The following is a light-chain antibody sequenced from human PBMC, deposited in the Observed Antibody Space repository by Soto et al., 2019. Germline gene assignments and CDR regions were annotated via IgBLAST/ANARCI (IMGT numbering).Light chain of an antibody. CDR2: EVT. Sequence: QSARTQPASVSGSSGQSITISCAGTRDDIGAYDYVSWYQQHPGNAPKLLVYEVTNRPSGVSDRFSGSKSGNTASLTISGLQAEDEADYYCNSYTNSSAVVFGGGTKVTVL. J-gene: IGLJ2*01. V-gene: IGLV2-14*01. CDR3: NSYTNSSAVV. CDR1: RDDIGAYDY.